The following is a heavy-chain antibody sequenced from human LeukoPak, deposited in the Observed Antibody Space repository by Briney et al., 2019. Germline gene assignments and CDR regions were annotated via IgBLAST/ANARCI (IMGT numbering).Heavy chain of an antibody. CDR3: ARLDGTYSSGWYEDY. CDR2: IYYSGST. Sequence: SETLSLTCPVSGGSISSYHWSWIRQPPGKGLEWVGYIYYSGSTNYNPSLKSRVTISVDTSKNQFSLKLSSVTAADTAVYYCARLDGTYSSGWYEDYWGQGTLVTVSS. V-gene: IGHV4-59*08. CDR1: GGSISSYH. J-gene: IGHJ4*02. D-gene: IGHD6-19*01.